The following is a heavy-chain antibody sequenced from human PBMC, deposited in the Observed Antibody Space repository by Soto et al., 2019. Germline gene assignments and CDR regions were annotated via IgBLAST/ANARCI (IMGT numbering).Heavy chain of an antibody. Sequence: ASVKVSCKASGCTFSSYAISWVRQAPGQGLEWMGGIIPIFGTANYAQKFQGRVTITADKSTSTAYMELSSLRSEDTAVYYCASTGAYSSSWYRDYWGQGALVTVSS. CDR1: GCTFSSYA. CDR2: IIPIFGTA. V-gene: IGHV1-69*06. CDR3: ASTGAYSSSWYRDY. D-gene: IGHD6-13*01. J-gene: IGHJ4*02.